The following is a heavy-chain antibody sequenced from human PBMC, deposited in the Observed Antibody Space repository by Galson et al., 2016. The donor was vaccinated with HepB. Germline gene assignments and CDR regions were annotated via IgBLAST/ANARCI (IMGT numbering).Heavy chain of an antibody. Sequence: SLRLSCAASGFTFKYYAMNWVRQAPGKGLEWVSYISSSSATLYYADSVKGRFTISRDNAKNSLYLQMKSLRAEDTAVYYCARELQLLPSLGYWGQGTLVTVSS. J-gene: IGHJ4*02. V-gene: IGHV3-48*01. CDR1: GFTFKYYA. CDR2: ISSSSATL. CDR3: ARELQLLPSLGY. D-gene: IGHD5-18*01.